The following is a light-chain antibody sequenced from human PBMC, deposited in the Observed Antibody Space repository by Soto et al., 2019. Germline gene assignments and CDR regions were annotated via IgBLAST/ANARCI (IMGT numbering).Light chain of an antibody. Sequence: QSALTQPASVSGSPGQSITISCTVTSSDIGCYNLVSWYQQYPGKAPQILIYEGSRRPSGVSNPFSVSKSGNTASLTISGLQAEDEADYYCCSYAGISTSVLFGGGTKLTVL. CDR2: EGS. J-gene: IGLJ2*01. CDR3: CSYAGISTSVL. CDR1: SSDIGCYNL. V-gene: IGLV2-23*01.